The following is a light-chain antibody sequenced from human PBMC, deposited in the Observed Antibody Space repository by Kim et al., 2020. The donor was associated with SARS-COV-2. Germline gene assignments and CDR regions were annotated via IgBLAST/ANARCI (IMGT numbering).Light chain of an antibody. CDR3: QLCVTSALT. Sequence: EIVLTQFPGNLSLSPGETATLSCRASESVSPRYLAWYQQKPGQAPRLLIFASSNRAPATPDRFSGSGSGTDFTLTISRLEPEDFAAYYCQLCVTSALTFGGGTKVEI. CDR2: ASS. CDR1: ESVSPRY. J-gene: IGKJ4*01. V-gene: IGKV3-20*01.